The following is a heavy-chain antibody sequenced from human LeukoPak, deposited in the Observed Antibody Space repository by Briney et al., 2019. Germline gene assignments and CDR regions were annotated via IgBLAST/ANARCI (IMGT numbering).Heavy chain of an antibody. V-gene: IGHV1-46*01. CDR2: INPSGGST. J-gene: IGHJ4*02. D-gene: IGHD6-19*01. CDR1: GYTFTDYY. Sequence: ASVKVSCKASGYTFTDYYMHWVRQAPGQGLEWMRIINPSGGSTSYAQKFQGRVTMTRDTSTSTVYMELSSLRSEDTAVYYCARGRFGGIAVAGIDYWGQGTLVTVSS. CDR3: ARGRFGGIAVAGIDY.